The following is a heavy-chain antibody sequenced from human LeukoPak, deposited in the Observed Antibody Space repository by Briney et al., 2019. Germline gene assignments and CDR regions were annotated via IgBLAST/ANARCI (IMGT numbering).Heavy chain of an antibody. CDR2: IYSGGNT. V-gene: IGHV3-53*01. CDR1: GFTVSSNY. CDR3: ARDPGIAAAELNWFDP. Sequence: GGSLRLSCAASGFTVSSNYMSWVRQAPGKGLEWVSVIYSGGNTYYADSVKGRFTISRDNAKNSLYLQMNSLRAEDTAVYYCARDPGIAAAELNWFDPWGQGTLVTVSS. D-gene: IGHD6-13*01. J-gene: IGHJ5*02.